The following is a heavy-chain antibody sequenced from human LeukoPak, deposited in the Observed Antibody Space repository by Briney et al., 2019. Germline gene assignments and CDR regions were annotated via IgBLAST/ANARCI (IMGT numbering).Heavy chain of an antibody. V-gene: IGHV4-34*01. D-gene: IGHD3-10*01. CDR3: ARDPLVRGMRASGFDF. Sequence: SETLSLTCAVYGGSFSGYYWSWIRQPPGKGLEWIGEINHSGSTNYNPSLKSRVTISVDASKNQFSLKLNSVTAADSAVYFCARDPLVRGMRASGFDFWGQGIQVTVSS. CDR1: GGSFSGYY. CDR2: INHSGST. J-gene: IGHJ4*01.